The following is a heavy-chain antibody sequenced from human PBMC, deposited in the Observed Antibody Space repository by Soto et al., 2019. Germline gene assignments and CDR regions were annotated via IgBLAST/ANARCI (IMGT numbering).Heavy chain of an antibody. CDR3: ARDVGGMGYSYGHFDY. CDR1: GYTFTSYG. D-gene: IGHD5-18*01. J-gene: IGHJ4*02. Sequence: QVQLVQSGAEVKKPGASVKVSCKASGYTFTSYGISWVRQAPGQGLEWMGWISAYNGNTNYAQKLKGSVTMTTDTATSTAYMELRSLRSDDTAVYYCARDVGGMGYSYGHFDYWGQGTLVTVSS. V-gene: IGHV1-18*01. CDR2: ISAYNGNT.